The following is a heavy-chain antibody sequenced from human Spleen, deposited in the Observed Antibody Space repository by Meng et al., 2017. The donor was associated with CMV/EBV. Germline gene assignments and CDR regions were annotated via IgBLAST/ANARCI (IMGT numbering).Heavy chain of an antibody. CDR1: KFTLSKYS. D-gene: IGHD3-3*01. CDR2: IKTKTDGGTT. J-gene: IGHJ3*02. CDR3: TTDLTIFGVIMRAFDI. Sequence: GESLKISCVAYKFTLSKYSMTWVRQAPGKGLEWVGRIKTKTDGGTTDVVAPVKGRFSISRDDSKNTLYLQMNSLKIEDTAVYYCTTDLTIFGVIMRAFDIWGQGTTVTVSS. V-gene: IGHV3-15*01.